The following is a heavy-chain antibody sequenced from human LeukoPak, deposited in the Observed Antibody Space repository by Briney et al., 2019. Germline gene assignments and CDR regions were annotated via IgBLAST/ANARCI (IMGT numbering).Heavy chain of an antibody. D-gene: IGHD4-17*01. Sequence: PSETLSLTCTVAGGSISSYYWSWIRQPPGKGLEWIGYIYYSGSTNYNPSLKTRVTISVATSKNQFSLKLSSVTAADTAVYYCARGAYGDYVWAPHYYYYYYMDVWGKGTTVTVSS. CDR1: GGSISSYY. J-gene: IGHJ6*03. CDR3: ARGAYGDYVWAPHYYYYYYMDV. V-gene: IGHV4-59*01. CDR2: IYYSGST.